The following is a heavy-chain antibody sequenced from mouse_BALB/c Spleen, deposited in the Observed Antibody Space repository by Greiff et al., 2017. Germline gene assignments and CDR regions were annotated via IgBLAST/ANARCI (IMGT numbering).Heavy chain of an antibody. CDR1: GFTFSSYA. CDR3: ARGGVYYDYLYFDY. V-gene: IGHV5-6-5*01. Sequence: EVQGVESGGGLVKPGGSLKLSCAASGFTFSSYAMSWVRQTPEKRLEWVASISSGGSTYYPDSVKGRFTISRDNARNILYLQMSSLRSEDTAMYYCARGGVYYDYLYFDYWGQGTTLTVSS. J-gene: IGHJ2*01. D-gene: IGHD2-4*01. CDR2: ISSGGST.